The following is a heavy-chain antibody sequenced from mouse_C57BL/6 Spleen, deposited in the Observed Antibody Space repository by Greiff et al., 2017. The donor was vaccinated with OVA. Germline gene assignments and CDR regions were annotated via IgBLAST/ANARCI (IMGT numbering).Heavy chain of an antibody. V-gene: IGHV1-52*01. CDR2: IDPSDSET. D-gene: IGHD2-4*01. CDR3: ARPGIYYDSSWFAY. Sequence: QVQLQQPGAELVRPGSSVKLSCKASGYTFTSYWMHWVKQRPIQGLEWIGNIDPSDSETHSNQKFKDKATLTVDKSSSTAYMQLSSLTSEDSAVYYCARPGIYYDSSWFAYWGQGTLVTVSA. CDR1: GYTFTSYW. J-gene: IGHJ3*01.